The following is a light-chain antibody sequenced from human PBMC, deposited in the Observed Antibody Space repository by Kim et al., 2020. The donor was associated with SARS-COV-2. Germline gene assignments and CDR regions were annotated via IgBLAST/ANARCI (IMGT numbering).Light chain of an antibody. CDR1: SSDIGSNT. CDR3: ASWDDSLSGWV. Sequence: GQRVTISCSGSSSDIGSNTVTWYQQFPGTTPKLLIYSNIQRPSGVPDRFSGSKSGTSASLAISGLQSEDEADYYCASWDDSLSGWVFGGWTQLTVL. CDR2: SNI. J-gene: IGLJ3*02. V-gene: IGLV1-44*01.